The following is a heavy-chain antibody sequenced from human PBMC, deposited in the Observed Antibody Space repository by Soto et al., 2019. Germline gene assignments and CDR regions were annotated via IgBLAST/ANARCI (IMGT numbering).Heavy chain of an antibody. V-gene: IGHV4-30-4*01. J-gene: IGHJ4*02. CDR2: TYFSGYT. CDR3: VRGGNPYHYATSGPGTFDK. Sequence: QVQLQESGPGLVKPSQTLSLTCTVSGDSVSGGDSYWSWIRQPPGKALEWIGYTYFSGYTSYTPSLKSRVTISVDMSKSQFSLRLTSVTAAATAIYYCVRGGNPYHYATSGPGTFDKWGQGTLVSVSS. CDR1: GDSVSGGDSY. D-gene: IGHD3-22*01.